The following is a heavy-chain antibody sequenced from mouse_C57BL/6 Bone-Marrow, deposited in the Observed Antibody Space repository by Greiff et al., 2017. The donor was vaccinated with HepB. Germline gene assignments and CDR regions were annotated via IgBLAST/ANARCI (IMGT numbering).Heavy chain of an antibody. CDR1: GYSFTGYY. CDR2: INPSTGGT. J-gene: IGHJ3*01. Sequence: VHVKQSGPELVKPGASVKISCKASGYSFTGYYMNWVKQSPEKSLEWIGEINPSTGGTTYNQKFKAKATLTVDKSSSTAYMQLKSLTSEDSAVYYCASLYYSRAWFAYWGQGTLVTVSA. CDR3: ASLYYSRAWFAY. D-gene: IGHD2-5*01. V-gene: IGHV1-42*01.